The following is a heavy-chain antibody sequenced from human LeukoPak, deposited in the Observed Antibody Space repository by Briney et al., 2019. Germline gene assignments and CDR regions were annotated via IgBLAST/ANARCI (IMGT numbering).Heavy chain of an antibody. CDR2: IIPIFGTA. CDR1: GGTFSSYA. CDR3: ARDRSADYYGSGSYE. J-gene: IGHJ4*02. Sequence: ASVKVSCKASGGTFSSYAISWVRQAPGQGLEWMGGIIPIFGTANYAQKFQGRVTITADESTSTAYMELSSLRSEDTAVYYCARDRSADYYGSGSYEWGQGTLVTVSS. V-gene: IGHV1-69*13. D-gene: IGHD3-10*01.